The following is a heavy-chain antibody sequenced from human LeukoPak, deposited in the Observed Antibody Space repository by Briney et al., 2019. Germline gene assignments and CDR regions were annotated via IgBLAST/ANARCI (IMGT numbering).Heavy chain of an antibody. CDR1: GYSFTTYW. CDR2: IYPGDSDT. D-gene: IGHD2-21*02. J-gene: IGHJ3*02. V-gene: IGHV5-51*01. CDR3: ARRSIHCGGDCPDDGFDI. Sequence: GESLKICCQGSGYSFTTYWIGWVRQMPGKGLEWMGIIYPGDSDTRDSPSFQGQVTISADKSISTAYLQWSSLKASDTAMYYCARRSIHCGGDCPDDGFDIWGQGTMVTVSS.